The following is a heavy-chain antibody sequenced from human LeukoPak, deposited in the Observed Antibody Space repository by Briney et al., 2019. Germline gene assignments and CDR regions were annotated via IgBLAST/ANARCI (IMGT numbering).Heavy chain of an antibody. Sequence: ASVKVSCKASGYTFTGYYMHWVRQAPGQGLEWMGWINPNSGGTNYAQKFQDRVTMTRDTSISTAYMELSRLRSDDTAVYYCARSPHILTGENFDYWGQGTLVTVSS. CDR2: INPNSGGT. D-gene: IGHD3-9*01. J-gene: IGHJ4*02. CDR3: ARSPHILTGENFDY. V-gene: IGHV1-2*02. CDR1: GYTFTGYY.